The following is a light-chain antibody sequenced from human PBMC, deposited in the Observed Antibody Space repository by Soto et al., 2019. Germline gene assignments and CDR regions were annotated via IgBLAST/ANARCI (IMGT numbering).Light chain of an antibody. CDR1: QSVSSN. Sequence: IVMTQSPATLSLSHGERATLSCRASQSVSSNLAWYQQKPGQAPRLLIYGASTRATGIPARFSGSGSGTEFTLTISSLQSEDFAVYYCQQYNNWPIPFGQGARLAVK. J-gene: IGKJ5*01. V-gene: IGKV3-15*01. CDR3: QQYNNWPIP. CDR2: GAS.